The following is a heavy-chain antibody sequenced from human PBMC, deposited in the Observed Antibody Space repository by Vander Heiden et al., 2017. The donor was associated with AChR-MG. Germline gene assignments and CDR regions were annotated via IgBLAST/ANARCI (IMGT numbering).Heavy chain of an antibody. CDR2: IYSGGST. CDR3: ARDSSHLDDYYYGMDV. J-gene: IGHJ6*02. Sequence: EVQRVASGGGLVQPGGSLRLSCAASGFTVSSNYMSWVRQAPGKGLEWVSVIYSGGSTYYADSVKGRFTISRDNSKNTLYLQMNSLRAEDTAVYYCARDSSHLDDYYYGMDVWGQGTTVTVSS. V-gene: IGHV3-66*01. D-gene: IGHD1-1*01. CDR1: GFTVSSNY.